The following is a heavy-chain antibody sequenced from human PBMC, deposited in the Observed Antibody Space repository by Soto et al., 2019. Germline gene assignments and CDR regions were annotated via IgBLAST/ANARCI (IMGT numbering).Heavy chain of an antibody. J-gene: IGHJ6*02. Sequence: QVQLVESGGGVVQPGRSLRLSCAASGFTFSSYGMHWVRQAPGKGLEWVAVISYDGSNKYYADSVKGRFTISRDNSKNTLYLQMNSLRAEETAVYYCAIPLGQAYYYGMDVWGQGTTVTVSS. CDR1: GFTFSSYG. CDR2: ISYDGSNK. CDR3: AIPLGQAYYYGMDV. V-gene: IGHV3-30*03. D-gene: IGHD3-16*01.